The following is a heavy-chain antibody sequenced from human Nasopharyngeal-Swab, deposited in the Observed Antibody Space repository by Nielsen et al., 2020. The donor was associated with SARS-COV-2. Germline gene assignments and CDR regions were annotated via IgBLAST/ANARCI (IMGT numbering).Heavy chain of an antibody. J-gene: IGHJ6*02. CDR3: ARDELGRYYYYGMDV. D-gene: IGHD6-6*01. Sequence: VRQAPGKGLVWVSRINSDGSSTSYADSVKGRFTISRDNAKNSLYLQMNSLRAEDTAVYYCARDELGRYYYYGMDVWGQGTTVTVSS. CDR2: INSDGSST. V-gene: IGHV3-74*01.